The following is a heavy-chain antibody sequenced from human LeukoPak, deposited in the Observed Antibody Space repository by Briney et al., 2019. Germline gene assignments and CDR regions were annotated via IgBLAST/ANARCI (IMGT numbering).Heavy chain of an antibody. D-gene: IGHD6-13*01. CDR2: FDPEDGET. CDR1: GYTFTGYY. Sequence: ASVKVSCNASGYTFTGYYMHWVRQAPGQGLEWMGGFDPEDGETIYAQKFQGRVTMTEDTSTDTAYMELSSLRSEDTAVYYCATWESPGIAAAGTGLTDYWGQGTLVTVSS. J-gene: IGHJ4*02. CDR3: ATWESPGIAAAGTGLTDY. V-gene: IGHV1-24*01.